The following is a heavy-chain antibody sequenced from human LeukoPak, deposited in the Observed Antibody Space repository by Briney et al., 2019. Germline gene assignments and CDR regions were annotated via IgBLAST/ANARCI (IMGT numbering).Heavy chain of an antibody. CDR3: ASGLGRGAIDI. CDR1: GFNLSSHW. CDR2: IKSDGRRT. V-gene: IGHV3-74*01. J-gene: IGHJ3*02. Sequence: PGGSLRLSCGASGFNLSSHWLQWVRQAPGKGVVWVSCIKSDGRRTTYTAYVKSRSTISRDNAKNTLYLQVNSRRAEDTAVYYCASGLGRGAIDIWGQRTTVTVSS. D-gene: IGHD5-12*01.